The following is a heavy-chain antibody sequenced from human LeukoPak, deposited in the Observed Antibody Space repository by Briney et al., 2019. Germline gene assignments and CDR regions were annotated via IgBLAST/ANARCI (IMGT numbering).Heavy chain of an antibody. CDR3: ARYRGQLGLGTNWFDP. J-gene: IGHJ5*02. CDR2: IYHSGST. CDR1: GGSISSGGYS. Sequence: PSQTLSLTCAVSGGSISSGGYSWSWLRQPPGKGLEWIGYIYHSGSTYYNPSLKSRVTISVDRSKNQFSLKLSSVTAADTAVYYCARYRGQLGLGTNWFDPWGQGALVTVSS. V-gene: IGHV4-30-2*01. D-gene: IGHD6-13*01.